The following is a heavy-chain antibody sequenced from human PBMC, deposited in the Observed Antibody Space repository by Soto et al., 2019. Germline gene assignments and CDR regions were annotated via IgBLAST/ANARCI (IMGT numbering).Heavy chain of an antibody. CDR3: ARKEVIVVVPAANDAFDI. J-gene: IGHJ3*02. CDR1: GFTFRSYT. D-gene: IGHD2-2*01. V-gene: IGHV3-23*01. Sequence: PGGSLRLSCSASGFTFRSYTMNWVRLAPGKGLEWVSGVNSGGGPTYYADSVTGRFTISRDNSKNTLYLQMNSLRVEDTAVYYCARKEVIVVVPAANDAFDIWGQGTMVTVSS. CDR2: VNSGGGPT.